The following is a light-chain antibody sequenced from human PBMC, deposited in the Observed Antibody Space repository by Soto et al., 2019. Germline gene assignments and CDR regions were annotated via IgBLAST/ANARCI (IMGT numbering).Light chain of an antibody. CDR3: HQYNQWPLWT. Sequence: EVVMTQSPVTLSVSPGESATLSCRASQGVRNNLAWYQQRPGQAPRLLIYGASTRAAGIPAGFSGSGSETEFTLTIRSLQSEDFAVYYCHQYNQWPLWTFGQGTKVEI. J-gene: IGKJ1*01. V-gene: IGKV3-15*01. CDR1: QGVRNN. CDR2: GAS.